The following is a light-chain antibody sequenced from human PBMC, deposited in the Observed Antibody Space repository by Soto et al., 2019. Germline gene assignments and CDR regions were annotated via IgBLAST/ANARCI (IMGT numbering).Light chain of an antibody. CDR3: QQFSSYPLT. CDR2: DAS. Sequence: VLTQSPGTLSLSPGERATLSCRASQTVRNNYLAWYQQKPGQAHRLLIYDASSRATGIPDRFSGGGSGTDFTLAISRLEPDDCAVYYCQQFSSYPLTFGGGTKVEIK. CDR1: QTVRNNY. J-gene: IGKJ4*01. V-gene: IGKV3-20*01.